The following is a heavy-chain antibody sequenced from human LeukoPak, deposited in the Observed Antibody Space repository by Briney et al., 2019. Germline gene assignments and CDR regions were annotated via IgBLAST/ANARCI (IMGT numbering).Heavy chain of an antibody. D-gene: IGHD3-9*01. CDR1: GYTFTSYD. CDR2: MNPNSGNT. J-gene: IGHJ4*02. Sequence: GASVKVSCKASGYTFTSYDINWVRQATGQGLEWMGWMNPNSGNTGYAQKFQGRVTMTRNTSISTAYMELSSLRSEDTAVYYCATGLLRYFDWLLPNPFDYWGQGTLVSVSS. V-gene: IGHV1-8*01. CDR3: ATGLLRYFDWLLPNPFDY.